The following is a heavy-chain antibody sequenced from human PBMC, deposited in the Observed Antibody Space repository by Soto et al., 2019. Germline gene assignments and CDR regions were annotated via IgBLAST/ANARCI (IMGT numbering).Heavy chain of an antibody. Sequence: GGSLRLSCAASGFTVSSNYMSWVRQAPGKGLEWVSVIYSGGSTYYADSVKGRFTISRDNSKNTLYLQMSSRRAEDTAVYYCARAYYDYVWGTNRPSQWGQGTLVTVSS. J-gene: IGHJ4*02. CDR1: GFTVSSNY. V-gene: IGHV3-66*01. CDR3: ARAYYDYVWGTNRPSQ. D-gene: IGHD3-16*01. CDR2: IYSGGST.